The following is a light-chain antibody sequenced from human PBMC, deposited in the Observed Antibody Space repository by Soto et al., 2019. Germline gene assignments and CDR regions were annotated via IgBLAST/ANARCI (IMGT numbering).Light chain of an antibody. CDR2: DVN. CDR3: SSYAISSAYL. CDR1: SSDIGAYNY. V-gene: IGLV2-14*01. J-gene: IGLJ1*01. Sequence: QSALTQPASVSGSPGQSITISCTGTSSDIGAYNYVSWYQQHPGKAPKLLIYDVNYRPSGVSNRLSGSKSGNTASLTISGLQAEDEADYYCSSYAISSAYLFGTGTKLTVL.